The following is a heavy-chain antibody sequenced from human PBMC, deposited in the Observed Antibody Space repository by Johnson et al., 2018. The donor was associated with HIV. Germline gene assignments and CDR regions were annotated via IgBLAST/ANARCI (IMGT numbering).Heavy chain of an antibody. Sequence: VQLVESGGGLVQPGGSLRLSCAASVFRFSNYWMSWVRQAPGKGLEWVANIKQDGNEKYSVDSVKGRFTISRDNAKNSLYLQMNSLRVEDTAVYYCARDKYCSGGSCYLDAFDIWGQGTMVIVSS. CDR3: ARDKYCSGGSCYLDAFDI. CDR2: IKQDGNEK. V-gene: IGHV3-7*01. J-gene: IGHJ3*02. D-gene: IGHD2-15*01. CDR1: VFRFSNYW.